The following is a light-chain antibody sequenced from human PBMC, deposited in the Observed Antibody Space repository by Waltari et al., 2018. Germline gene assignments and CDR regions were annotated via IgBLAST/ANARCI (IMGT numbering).Light chain of an antibody. CDR2: DAS. CDR1: QTISSW. Sequence: DIQMTQSPSTLSASVGDRVTITCRASQTISSWLAWYQQKAGKAPKLLIYDASTLERGVPSRFSGSGSGTEFTLTISSLHPDDFATYYCQQYDSFSYTFGQGTKLEIK. V-gene: IGKV1-5*01. CDR3: QQYDSFSYT. J-gene: IGKJ2*01.